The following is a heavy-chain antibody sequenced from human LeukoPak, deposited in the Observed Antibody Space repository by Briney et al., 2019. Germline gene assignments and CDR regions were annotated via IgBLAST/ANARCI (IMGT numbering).Heavy chain of an antibody. Sequence: GGSLRLSCAASGFTFSSYGMHWVRQAPGKGLEWVAFIRYDGSNKYYADSVKGRFTISRDNSKNTLYLQMNRLRAEDTAVYYCARRISLIYDSTVDAFDIWGQGTMVTVSS. D-gene: IGHD3-22*01. J-gene: IGHJ3*02. CDR1: GFTFSSYG. CDR2: IRYDGSNK. CDR3: ARRISLIYDSTVDAFDI. V-gene: IGHV3-30*02.